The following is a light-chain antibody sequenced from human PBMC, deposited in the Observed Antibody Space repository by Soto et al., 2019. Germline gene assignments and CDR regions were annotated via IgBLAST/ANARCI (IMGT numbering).Light chain of an antibody. V-gene: IGLV1-47*01. CDR3: AAWDDSLRAGV. Sequence: QSVLTQPPSASGTPGQRVTISCSGGSYNVGKNLVYWYQQRPGTAPKLIIFQNNQRPSGVPDRFSGSNSGSSASRAISGLRSEDEADYFCAAWDDSLRAGVFGGGTKLTVL. J-gene: IGLJ3*02. CDR1: SYNVGKNL. CDR2: QNN.